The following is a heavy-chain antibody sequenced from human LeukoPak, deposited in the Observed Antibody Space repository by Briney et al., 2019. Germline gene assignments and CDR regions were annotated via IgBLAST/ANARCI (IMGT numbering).Heavy chain of an antibody. CDR1: GYTFTSYY. D-gene: IGHD1-26*01. CDR2: INPSGGST. V-gene: IGHV1-46*01. Sequence: GASVKVSCKASGYTFTSYYMHWVRQAPGQGLEWMGIINPSGGSTSYAQKFQGRVTMTRDTSTSTVYMELSSLRSEDTAVYYCARGRIVGAPDYYFDYWGQGTLVTVSS. J-gene: IGHJ4*02. CDR3: ARGRIVGAPDYYFDY.